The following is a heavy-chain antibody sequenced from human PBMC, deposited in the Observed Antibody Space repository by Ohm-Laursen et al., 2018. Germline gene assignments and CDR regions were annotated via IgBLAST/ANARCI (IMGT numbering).Heavy chain of an antibody. V-gene: IGHV4-31*03. Sequence: TLSLTCTVSGGSISRDGYYWTWIRQHPGKGLEYVANIYHTGSTDYNPSLESRLTISLDTSKNQFSLKLSSVTAADTAVYYCARQEGYCSSTSCYEVWFDPWGQGTLVTVSS. J-gene: IGHJ5*02. CDR2: IYHTGST. D-gene: IGHD2-2*01. CDR1: GGSISRDGYY. CDR3: ARQEGYCSSTSCYEVWFDP.